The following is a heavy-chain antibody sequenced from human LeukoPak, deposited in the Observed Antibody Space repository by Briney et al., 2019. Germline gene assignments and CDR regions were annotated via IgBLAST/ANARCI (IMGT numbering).Heavy chain of an antibody. J-gene: IGHJ4*02. Sequence: QPGGSLRLSCAASGFTFSNYDMHWVRQAPGVGLEWVSSIIPSGGRSYYADSVKGRFTISRDNSMNTLSLQMSSLRAEDTALYYCTVTSNPHPFGFWGQGTLVTVSS. V-gene: IGHV3-23*01. CDR2: IIPSGGRS. CDR3: TVTSNPHPFGF. CDR1: GFTFSNYD. D-gene: IGHD2-21*02.